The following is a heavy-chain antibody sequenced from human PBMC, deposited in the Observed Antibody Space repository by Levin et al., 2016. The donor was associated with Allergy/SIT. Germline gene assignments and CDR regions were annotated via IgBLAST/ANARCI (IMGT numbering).Heavy chain of an antibody. J-gene: IGHJ4*01. CDR2: ISSSSSYI. CDR1: GFTFSSYS. V-gene: IGHV3-21*04. Sequence: GESLKISCAASGFTFSSYSMNWVRQAPGKGLEWVSSISSSSSYIYYADSVKGRFTISRDNAKNSLYLQMNSLRAEDTALYYCARDPASAGYFDFWGQGALVTVSS. D-gene: IGHD6-13*01. CDR3: ARDPASAGYFDF.